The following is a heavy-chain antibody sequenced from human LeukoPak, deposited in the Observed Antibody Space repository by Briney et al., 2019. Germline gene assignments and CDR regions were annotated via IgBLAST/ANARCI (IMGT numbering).Heavy chain of an antibody. CDR3: AREWELMNTFDY. D-gene: IGHD3-10*01. CDR2: VNPSGGTT. V-gene: IGHV1-46*01. CDR1: GYSFTSHY. Sequence: ASVEVSFKASGYSFTSHYMHWVRQAPGQGPEWMGEVNPSGGTTTYAQKFQGRLIVTRDTSTTTVCMELSSLRPEDTAVYYCAREWELMNTFDYWGQGALVTVSS. J-gene: IGHJ4*02.